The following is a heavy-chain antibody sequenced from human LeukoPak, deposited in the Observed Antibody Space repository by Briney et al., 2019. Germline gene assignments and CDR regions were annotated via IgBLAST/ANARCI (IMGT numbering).Heavy chain of an antibody. J-gene: IGHJ4*02. V-gene: IGHV1-2*02. CDR3: ARPLLWWPQVGYFDY. CDR2: INPNNGGT. D-gene: IGHD4/OR15-4a*01. Sequence: GASVKVSCKASGYTFTGYYMHWVRQAPGQGLEWMGWINPNNGGTHYAQKFQGRVTMTRDTSISTAYMELSRLSSDDTAVYYCARPLLWWPQVGYFDYWGQGTLVTVSS. CDR1: GYTFTGYY.